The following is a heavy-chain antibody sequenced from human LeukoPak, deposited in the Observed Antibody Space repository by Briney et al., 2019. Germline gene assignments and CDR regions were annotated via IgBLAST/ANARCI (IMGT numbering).Heavy chain of an antibody. CDR3: ARALTVTDQPFMDV. Sequence: ASETLSLTCTVSGGSISSSSYYWGWIRQPPGKGLEWIGEINHSGNTNYNPSLKSRVTISVDTSKNQFSLNLSSVTAADTSVYYCARALTVTDQPFMDVWGRGTTVTVSS. CDR1: GGSISSSSYY. V-gene: IGHV4-39*07. D-gene: IGHD4-17*01. J-gene: IGHJ6*03. CDR2: INHSGNT.